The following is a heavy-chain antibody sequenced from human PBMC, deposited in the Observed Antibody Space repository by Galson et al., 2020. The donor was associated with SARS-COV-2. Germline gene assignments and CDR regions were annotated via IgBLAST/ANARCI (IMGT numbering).Heavy chain of an antibody. V-gene: IGHV3-23*03. CDR1: GFTFNNYA. CDR2: INAGGCST. D-gene: IGHD3-16*01. CDR3: ARASGTSYLGYFDC. J-gene: IGHJ4*02. Sequence: GGSLRLSCAASGFTFNNYALSWVRQAPGKGLEWVSGINAGGCSTDYGDSVKGRFTVSRDNSNNTLYLQMSSLRDDDTAVYYCARASGTSYLGYFDCWGQGALFTVSS.